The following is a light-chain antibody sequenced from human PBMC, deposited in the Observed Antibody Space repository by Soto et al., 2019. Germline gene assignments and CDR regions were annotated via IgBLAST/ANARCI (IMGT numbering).Light chain of an antibody. CDR2: DAS. CDR3: QQYDDLPFT. V-gene: IGKV1-33*01. J-gene: IGKJ4*01. CDR1: HGISKS. Sequence: DIQMTQSPSSLSASVGDRVTITCQADHGISKSLSWYQQKPGMAPKLLIYDASNLETGVPSRFSGSGSGIDFTLTISSLQPEDFGRYYCQQYDDLPFTFGGGTKVDIK.